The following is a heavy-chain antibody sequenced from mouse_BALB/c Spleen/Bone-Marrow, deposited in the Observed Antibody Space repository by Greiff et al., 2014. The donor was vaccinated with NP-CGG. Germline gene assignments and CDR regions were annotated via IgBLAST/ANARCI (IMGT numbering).Heavy chain of an antibody. Sequence: QVQLQQSGAELMKPGASVKISCKATGYTFSSYWIEWVKQRPGHGLEWIGEILPGSGSTNYNEKFKSKATFTADTSSNTAYMQLSSLTSEDSAVYYCARHYYGSSHFAYWGQGTLVTVSA. CDR1: GYTFSSYW. V-gene: IGHV1-9*01. CDR3: ARHYYGSSHFAY. J-gene: IGHJ3*01. D-gene: IGHD1-1*01. CDR2: ILPGSGST.